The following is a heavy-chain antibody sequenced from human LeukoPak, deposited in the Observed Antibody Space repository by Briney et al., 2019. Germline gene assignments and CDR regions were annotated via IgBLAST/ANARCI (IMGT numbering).Heavy chain of an antibody. Sequence: VSVTVSCKASGYTFSGYYIHWVRQAPGQGLEWMGWINPNTGGTKYAQRFQDRVTIHRDTPISTAYMEVSRLRYDDRPGYYCARPLRVTMIRGAAFRASSDFDPWGQGTLVTVSS. CDR3: ARPLRVTMIRGAAFRASSDFDP. CDR2: INPNTGGT. CDR1: GYTFSGYY. V-gene: IGHV1-2*02. J-gene: IGHJ5*02. D-gene: IGHD3-10*01.